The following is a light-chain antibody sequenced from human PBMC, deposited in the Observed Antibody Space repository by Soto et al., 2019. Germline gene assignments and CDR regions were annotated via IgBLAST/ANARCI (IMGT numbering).Light chain of an antibody. CDR2: AAS. J-gene: IGKJ1*01. CDR3: QHYNTHSPT. V-gene: IGKV1-39*01. CDR1: QSISSY. Sequence: DIQMTESPSSLSASVGDRVTITCGASQSISSYLNWYQQKPGKAPKLLIYAASSLQSGVPSRFSGSGSGTDFTLTISSLQPDDFATFYCQHYNTHSPTFGQGTKVDIK.